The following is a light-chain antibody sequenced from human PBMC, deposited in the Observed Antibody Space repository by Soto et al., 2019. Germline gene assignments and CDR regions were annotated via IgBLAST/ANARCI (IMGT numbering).Light chain of an antibody. CDR1: HSVGSD. CDR2: GAS. J-gene: IGKJ5*01. Sequence: ETGMTQSAATLSVSPGERDTLXCRASHSVGSDLAWYQQKPGQAPRLLIYGASTRATGIQARLSGSASGKEFTLNITGLQSEDFAVYYCKQYKNWPPISFGQGTRLEIK. V-gene: IGKV3-15*01. CDR3: KQYKNWPPIS.